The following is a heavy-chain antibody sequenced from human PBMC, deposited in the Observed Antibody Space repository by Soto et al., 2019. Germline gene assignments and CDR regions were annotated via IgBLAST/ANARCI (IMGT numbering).Heavy chain of an antibody. CDR1: GGSISSYY. CDR2: IYYSGST. CDR3: ARSSTSANYFDY. D-gene: IGHD2-2*01. J-gene: IGHJ4*02. V-gene: IGHV4-59*12. Sequence: SETLSLTCTVSGGSISSYYWSWIRQSPGKGLEWIGYIYYSGSTNYNPSLKSRVTISVDTSKNQFSLKLSSVTAADTAVYYCARSSTSANYFDYWGQGTLVTVSS.